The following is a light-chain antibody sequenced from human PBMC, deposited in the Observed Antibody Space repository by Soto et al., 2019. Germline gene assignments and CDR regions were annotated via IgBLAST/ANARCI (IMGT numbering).Light chain of an antibody. J-gene: IGLJ3*02. CDR3: CSYAGNYILV. CDR1: SSDVGGYNY. CDR2: DVS. V-gene: IGLV2-11*01. Sequence: QSALSQPRSVSGSPGQSVTISCTGTSSDVGGYNYVSWYQQHPGKAPKFMIYDVSKRPSGVPDRFSGSKSGNTASLTISGLQAEDEADYYCCSYAGNYILVFGGGTQLTVL.